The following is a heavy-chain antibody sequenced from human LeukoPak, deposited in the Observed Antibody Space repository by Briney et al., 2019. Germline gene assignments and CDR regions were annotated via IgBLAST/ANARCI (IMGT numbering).Heavy chain of an antibody. D-gene: IGHD4-23*01. CDR2: IYYSGST. CDR1: GGSISSGAYY. J-gene: IGHJ5*02. CDR3: ARALVSGLGGTSAWFDP. Sequence: SETLSLTCTVSGGSISSGAYYWSWIRQLPGKGLEWIGYIYYSGSTYYNPSLKSRVSISVDTSKNQFSLKLSSLTAADTAVYYCARALVSGLGGTSAWFDPWGQGTLVTVSS. V-gene: IGHV4-31*03.